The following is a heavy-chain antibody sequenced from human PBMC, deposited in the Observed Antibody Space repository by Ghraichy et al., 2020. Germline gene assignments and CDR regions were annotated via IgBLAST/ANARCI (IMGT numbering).Heavy chain of an antibody. D-gene: IGHD3/OR15-3a*01. J-gene: IGHJ4*02. CDR2: IRSDGGGT. CDR1: EYTFTNYH. Sequence: ASVKVSCKASEYTFTNYHIHWVRQAPGQGLEWMGIIRSDGGGTGYAQKFQGRVTMTRDTSSTTVYMELSSLRSDDTAVYYCAREMDKTFKFDYWGQGTLVTVSS. V-gene: IGHV1-46*01. CDR3: AREMDKTFKFDY.